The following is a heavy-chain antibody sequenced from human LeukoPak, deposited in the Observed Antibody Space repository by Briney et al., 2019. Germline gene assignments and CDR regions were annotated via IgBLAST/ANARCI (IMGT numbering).Heavy chain of an antibody. V-gene: IGHV3-64D*09. CDR2: ISSTGTYT. CDR1: GLTFSSYA. Sequence: PGGPLRLSCSASGLTFSSYAMHWVRQAPGKGLEYVSAISSTGTYTYYADSVRGRFTISRDNSKNTLYLQMSSLRADDTAVYYCSGHSSGWYADWGQGTLVTVSS. CDR3: SGHSSGWYAD. D-gene: IGHD6-19*01. J-gene: IGHJ4*02.